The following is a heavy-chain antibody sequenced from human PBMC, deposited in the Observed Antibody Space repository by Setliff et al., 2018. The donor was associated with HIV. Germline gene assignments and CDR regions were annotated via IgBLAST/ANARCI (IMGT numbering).Heavy chain of an antibody. Sequence: PGESLKISCKASGYTFTNYWIGWVRQMPGKGLEWMGIIYPGDSDIIYSPSFQGQVTISADKSITTAYLQWSSLKASDTAIYYCVRHRSAVAGTRIGYCYYMDVWGKGTTVTVS. CDR2: IYPGDSDI. D-gene: IGHD6-19*01. CDR1: GYTFTNYW. J-gene: IGHJ6*03. V-gene: IGHV5-51*01. CDR3: VRHRSAVAGTRIGYCYYMDV.